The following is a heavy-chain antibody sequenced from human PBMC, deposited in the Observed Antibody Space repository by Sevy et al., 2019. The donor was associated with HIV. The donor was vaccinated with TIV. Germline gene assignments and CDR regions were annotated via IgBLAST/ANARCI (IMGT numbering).Heavy chain of an antibody. CDR3: AKSPALGDAFDI. J-gene: IGHJ3*02. CDR2: ISGSGGST. CDR1: GFTFSSYA. D-gene: IGHD3-16*01. V-gene: IGHV3-23*01. Sequence: GGSLRLSCAASGFTFSSYAMSWVRQAPGKGLEWVSAISGSGGSTYYADSVKGRFTISRDSSKNTLYLQMNSLRAEDTAVYYCAKSPALGDAFDIWGQGTMVTVSS.